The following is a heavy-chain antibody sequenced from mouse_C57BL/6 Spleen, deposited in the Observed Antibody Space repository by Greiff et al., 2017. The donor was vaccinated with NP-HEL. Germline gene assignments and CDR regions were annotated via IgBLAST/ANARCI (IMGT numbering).Heavy chain of an antibody. D-gene: IGHD1-1*01. CDR3: ARQGDGSSEKNYFDY. Sequence: DVMLVESGGDLVKPGGSLKLSCAASGFTFSSYGMSWVRQTPDKRLEWVATISSGGSYTYYPDSVKGRFTISRDNAKNTLYLQMSSLKSEDTAMYYCARQGDGSSEKNYFDYWGQGTTLTVSS. CDR2: ISSGGSYT. V-gene: IGHV5-6*02. CDR1: GFTFSSYG. J-gene: IGHJ2*01.